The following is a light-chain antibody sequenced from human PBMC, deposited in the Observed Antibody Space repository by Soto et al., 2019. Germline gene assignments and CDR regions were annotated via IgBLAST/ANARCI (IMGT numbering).Light chain of an antibody. Sequence: EIVMKQSPATLSVSQGERATLSCRASQSISSNLAWYQQKPGQAPRLLIYAASTRATGLPARFSGSGSGTEFTLTISSLQSEDFAVYSCQQYNNWPLTFGQGTKVDIK. J-gene: IGKJ1*01. CDR2: AAS. V-gene: IGKV3D-15*01. CDR3: QQYNNWPLT. CDR1: QSISSN.